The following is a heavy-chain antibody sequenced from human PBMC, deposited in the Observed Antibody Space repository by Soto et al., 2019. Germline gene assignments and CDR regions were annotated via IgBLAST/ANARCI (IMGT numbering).Heavy chain of an antibody. CDR3: ARGRPRRYYGSGSYYGT. Sequence: SETLSLTCAVYGGSLSGYYWSWIRQPPGKGLEWIGEINHSGSTTYNPSLKSRVTISVDTSKNQFSLKLSSVTAADTAVYYCARGRPRRYYGSGSYYGTWGQGTLVTVSS. J-gene: IGHJ5*02. D-gene: IGHD3-10*01. V-gene: IGHV4-34*01. CDR2: INHSGST. CDR1: GGSLSGYY.